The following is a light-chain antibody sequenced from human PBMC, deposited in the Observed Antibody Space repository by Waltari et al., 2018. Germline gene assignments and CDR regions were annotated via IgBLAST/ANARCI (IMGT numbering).Light chain of an antibody. CDR3: AAWDDSLTYV. V-gene: IGLV1-44*01. J-gene: IGLJ1*01. CDR2: SND. CDR1: TSDIGGNT. Sequence: QSVLTQPPSASGTPGQRVTISCSGSTSDIGGNTVVWYQQLPGTAPKLLIHSNDQRPPGVPDRFSGFKSGTSAFLAISGLQSEDEGEYFCAAWDDSLTYVFGTGTKVTVL.